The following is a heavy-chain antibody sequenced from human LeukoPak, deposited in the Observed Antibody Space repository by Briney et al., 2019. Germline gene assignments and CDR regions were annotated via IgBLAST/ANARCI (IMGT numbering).Heavy chain of an antibody. CDR1: GFTFSSYW. J-gene: IGHJ4*02. Sequence: GGSLRLSCAASGFTFSSYWMHWVRQAPGKGLVWVSHINSDGSSTYYADSVKGRFTISRDNAKNSLYLQMNSLRAEDTAVYYCARDRYYGSAQYIDYWGQGTLVTVSS. V-gene: IGHV3-74*01. CDR2: INSDGSST. CDR3: ARDRYYGSAQYIDY. D-gene: IGHD3-10*01.